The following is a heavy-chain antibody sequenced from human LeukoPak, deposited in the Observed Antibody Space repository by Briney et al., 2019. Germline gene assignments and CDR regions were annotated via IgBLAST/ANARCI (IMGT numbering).Heavy chain of an antibody. CDR1: GGSFSGYY. J-gene: IGHJ6*03. CDR2: INHSGST. CDR3: ARGPALVYYDFWSGYYPSGYYYYMDV. Sequence: SETLSLTCAVYGGSFSGYYWSWIRQPPGKGLEWSGEINHSGSTNYNPSLKSRVTISVDPSKNQFSLKLSSVTAADTAVYYCARGPALVYYDFWSGYYPSGYYYYMDVWGKGTTVTVSS. V-gene: IGHV4-34*01. D-gene: IGHD3-3*01.